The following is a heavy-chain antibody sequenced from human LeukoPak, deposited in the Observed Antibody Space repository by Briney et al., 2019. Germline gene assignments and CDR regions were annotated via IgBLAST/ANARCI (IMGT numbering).Heavy chain of an antibody. V-gene: IGHV3-23*01. D-gene: IGHD1-1*01. CDR3: ARESRGTGGTTAFDC. J-gene: IGHJ4*02. CDR2: ISCTGGST. Sequence: GGSLRLSCAASGFTFSSYAMSWVRQAPGKGLEWVATISCTGGSTYYADSVKGRFTISRDNSKNTVYLQMNSLRVEDTAVYYCARESRGTGGTTAFDCWGQGTLVTVSS. CDR1: GFTFSSYA.